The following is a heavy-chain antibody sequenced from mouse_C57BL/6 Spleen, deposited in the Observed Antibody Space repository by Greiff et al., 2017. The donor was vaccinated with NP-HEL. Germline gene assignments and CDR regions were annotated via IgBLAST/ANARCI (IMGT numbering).Heavy chain of an antibody. CDR1: GFTFSDYG. D-gene: IGHD2-4*01. J-gene: IGHJ2*01. CDR3: ARGDYDGDYFDY. CDR2: ISSGRSTI. V-gene: IGHV5-17*01. Sequence: EVKLVESGGGLVKPGGSLKLSCAASGFTFSDYGMHWVRQAPEKGLEWVAYISSGRSTIYYADTVKGRFTISRDNAKNTLFLQMTSLRSEDTAMYYCARGDYDGDYFDYWGQGTTLTVSS.